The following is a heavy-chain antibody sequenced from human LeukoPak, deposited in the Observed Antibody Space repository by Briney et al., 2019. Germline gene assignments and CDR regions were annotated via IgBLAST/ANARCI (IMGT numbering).Heavy chain of an antibody. CDR3: ARALRFLVGDYYYMDV. J-gene: IGHJ6*03. CDR1: GYTFTSYD. V-gene: IGHV1-8*01. D-gene: IGHD3-3*01. CDR2: MNPNSGNT. Sequence: ASVKVSCXASGYTFTSYDINWVRLATGQGLEWMGWMNPNSGNTGYAQKFQGRVTMTRNTSISTAYMELSSLRSEDTAVYYCARALRFLVGDYYYMDVWGKGTTVTVSS.